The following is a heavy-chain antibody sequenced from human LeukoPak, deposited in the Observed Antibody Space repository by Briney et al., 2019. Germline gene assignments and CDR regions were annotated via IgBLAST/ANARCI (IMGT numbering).Heavy chain of an antibody. CDR1: GFTFSSYG. J-gene: IGHJ4*02. D-gene: IGHD3-9*01. V-gene: IGHV3-30*18. Sequence: GRSLRLSCAASGFTFSSYGMHWVRQAPGKGLEWVAVISYDGSNKYYADSVKGRFTISRDNSKNTLYPQMNSLRAEDTAVYYCAKVRYFDNYYFDYWGQGTLVTVSS. CDR3: AKVRYFDNYYFDY. CDR2: ISYDGSNK.